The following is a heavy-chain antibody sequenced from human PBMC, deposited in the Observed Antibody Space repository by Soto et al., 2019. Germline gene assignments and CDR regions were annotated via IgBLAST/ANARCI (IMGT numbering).Heavy chain of an antibody. CDR2: ILYSGST. V-gene: IGHV4-39*01. CDR3: ARHASNIAGRRDAFDI. D-gene: IGHD6-6*01. J-gene: IGHJ3*02. Sequence: PPETLSLTCTVSGGSLSSSSYYWGWIRQPPGKGLEWIGSILYSGSTSYNPSLKSRVTISVDTSRNQFSVNLSSVTAADTAVYYCARHASNIAGRRDAFDIWRQGTMVTVS. CDR1: GGSLSSSSYY.